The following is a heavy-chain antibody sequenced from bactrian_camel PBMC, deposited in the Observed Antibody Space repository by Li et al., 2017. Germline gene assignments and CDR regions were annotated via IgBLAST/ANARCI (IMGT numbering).Heavy chain of an antibody. V-gene: IGHV3S55*01. CDR1: GFPAGSYC. CDR2: IDSDGST. J-gene: IGHJ4*01. Sequence: HVQLVESGGGSVQAGGSLRLSCATSGFPAGSYCMGWYRQAPGNECEMISTIDSDGSTYYSDSVKGRITISQDRAKNMVYLQMNSLKPEDTAVYYCAAEDCWAGGQGTQVTVS. D-gene: IGHD5*01.